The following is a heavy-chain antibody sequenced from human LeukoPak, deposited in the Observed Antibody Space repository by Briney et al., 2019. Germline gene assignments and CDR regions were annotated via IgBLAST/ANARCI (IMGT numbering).Heavy chain of an antibody. CDR1: GGSFSGYY. CDR3: ARGRSRITIFGVVRNWFDP. J-gene: IGHJ5*02. Sequence: SETLSLTCAVYGGSFSGYYWSWIRQPPGKGLEWIGEINHSGSTNYNPSLKSRVTISVDTSKNQFSLKLSSVTAADTAVYYCARGRSRITIFGVVRNWFDPWGQGTLVTVSS. CDR2: INHSGST. D-gene: IGHD3-3*01. V-gene: IGHV4-34*01.